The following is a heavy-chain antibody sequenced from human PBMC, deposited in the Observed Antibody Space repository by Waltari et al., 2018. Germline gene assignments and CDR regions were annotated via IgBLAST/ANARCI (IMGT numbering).Heavy chain of an antibody. CDR2: IWYDGSNK. CDR3: AKDALSGSTNAFDI. Sequence: QVQLVESGGGVVQPGRSLRLSCAASGFTFSSYGMHWVRQAPGKGLEWVAVIWYDGSNKYYADSVKGRFTISRDNSKNTLYLQMNSLRAEDTAVYYCAKDALSGSTNAFDIWGQGTMVTVSS. CDR1: GFTFSSYG. J-gene: IGHJ3*02. V-gene: IGHV3-33*06. D-gene: IGHD3-10*01.